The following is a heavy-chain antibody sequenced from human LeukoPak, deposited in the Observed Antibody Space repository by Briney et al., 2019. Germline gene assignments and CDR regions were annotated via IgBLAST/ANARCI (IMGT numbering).Heavy chain of an antibody. J-gene: IGHJ3*02. CDR3: AKVTYYYDSSGYYLDAFDI. CDR1: GFTFSSYW. V-gene: IGHV3-7*03. Sequence: GGSLRLSCAASGFTFSSYWMSWVRQAPGKGLEWVANIKQDGSEKYYVDSVKGRFTISRDNAKNSLYLQMNSLRAEDTAVYYCAKVTYYYDSSGYYLDAFDIWGQGTMVTVSS. D-gene: IGHD3-22*01. CDR2: IKQDGSEK.